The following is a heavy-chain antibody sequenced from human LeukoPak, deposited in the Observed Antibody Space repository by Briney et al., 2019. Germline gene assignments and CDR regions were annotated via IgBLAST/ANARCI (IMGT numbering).Heavy chain of an antibody. D-gene: IGHD3-3*01. CDR2: IRYDGSNK. J-gene: IGHJ4*02. CDR3: AKDQPPLRFLEWLPRRNFDY. Sequence: GGSLRLSCAASGASGFTFSSYSMNWVRQAPGKGLEWVAFIRYDGSNKYYADSVKGRFTISRDNSKNTLYLQMNSLRAEDTAVYYCAKDQPPLRFLEWLPRRNFDYWGQGTLVTVSS. V-gene: IGHV3-30*02. CDR1: GASGFTFSSYS.